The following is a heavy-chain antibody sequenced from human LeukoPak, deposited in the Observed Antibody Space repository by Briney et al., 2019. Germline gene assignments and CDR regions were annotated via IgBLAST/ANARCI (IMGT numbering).Heavy chain of an antibody. CDR2: ISNRGGST. Sequence: GGSLRLSCAASGFTFSSYAMSWVRQAPGKGLEWVSTISNRGGSTYYADSVKGRFTISRDNSKNTLYLQMNSLRAEDTAIYYCAKGPFSTYGDYAAFDVWGQGTMVTVSS. J-gene: IGHJ3*01. CDR3: AKGPFSTYGDYAAFDV. V-gene: IGHV3-23*01. CDR1: GFTFSSYA. D-gene: IGHD4-17*01.